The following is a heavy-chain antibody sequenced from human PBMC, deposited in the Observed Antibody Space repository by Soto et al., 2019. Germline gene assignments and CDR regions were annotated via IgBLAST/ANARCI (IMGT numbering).Heavy chain of an antibody. CDR3: ARGRYCSGGTCRYFDS. CDR2: FYHTGST. Sequence: QVQLQESGPGLVKPSQTLSLTCAVSGGSISSSDSYWTWIRQPPGKGLEWVGLFYHTGSTSYNPSLKSRITISRDTSKNQFSLSLTSVTAADTAVYHCARGRYCSGGTCRYFDSWGQGTLVTVSS. V-gene: IGHV4-30-4*01. CDR1: GGSISSSDSY. J-gene: IGHJ4*02. D-gene: IGHD2-15*01.